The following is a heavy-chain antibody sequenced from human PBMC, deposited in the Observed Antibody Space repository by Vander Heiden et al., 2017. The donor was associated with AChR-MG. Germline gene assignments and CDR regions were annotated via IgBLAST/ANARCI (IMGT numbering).Heavy chain of an antibody. D-gene: IGHD3-3*01. J-gene: IGHJ6*02. V-gene: IGHV1-69*01. Sequence: QVQLVQSGAEVKKPGSSVKVSCKASGGIFSSYAISWVRQAPGQGLEWMGGIIPIFGTANYAQKFQGRVTITADESTSTAYMELSSLRSEDTAVYYCAHSFGVVTNYYYYGMDVWGQGTTVTVSS. CDR2: IIPIFGTA. CDR1: GGIFSSYA. CDR3: AHSFGVVTNYYYYGMDV.